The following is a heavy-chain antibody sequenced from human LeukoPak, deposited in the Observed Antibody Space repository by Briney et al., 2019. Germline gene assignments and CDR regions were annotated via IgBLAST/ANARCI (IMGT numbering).Heavy chain of an antibody. Sequence: GGSLRLSCAASGFTFSSYSMNWVRQAPGKGLEWVSSISSSSSCVYYANSVKGRFTISRDNAKNSLYLQMNSLRAEDTAVYYCARDHSSSSWTWGQGTLVTVSS. J-gene: IGHJ5*02. CDR3: ARDHSSSSWT. D-gene: IGHD6-6*01. V-gene: IGHV3-21*01. CDR2: ISSSSSCV. CDR1: GFTFSSYS.